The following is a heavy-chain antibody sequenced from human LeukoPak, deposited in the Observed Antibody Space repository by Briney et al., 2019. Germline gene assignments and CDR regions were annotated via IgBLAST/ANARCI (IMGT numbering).Heavy chain of an antibody. V-gene: IGHV3-30*18. D-gene: IGHD4-17*01. Sequence: PGGSLRLSCAASGFTFSSYGMHWVRQAPGRGLEWVAVISYDGSNKYYADSVKGRFTISRDNSKNTLYLQMNSLRAEDTAVYYCAKDPRTTVTTGWFDPWGQGTLVTVSS. CDR2: ISYDGSNK. CDR1: GFTFSSYG. J-gene: IGHJ5*02. CDR3: AKDPRTTVTTGWFDP.